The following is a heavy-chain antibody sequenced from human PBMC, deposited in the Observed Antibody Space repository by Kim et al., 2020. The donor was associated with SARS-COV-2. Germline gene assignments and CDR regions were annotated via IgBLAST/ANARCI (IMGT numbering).Heavy chain of an antibody. CDR2: IYSGGST. CDR1: GFTVSSNY. J-gene: IGHJ5*02. CDR3: ARPSDAPVLALS. D-gene: IGHD2-15*01. Sequence: GGSLRLSCAASGFTVSSNYMSWVRQAPGKGLEWVSVIYSGGSTYYADSVKGLFTISRDNSKNTLYLQMNSLRAEDTAVYYCARPSDAPVLALSWGQGTLVTVSS. V-gene: IGHV3-53*01.